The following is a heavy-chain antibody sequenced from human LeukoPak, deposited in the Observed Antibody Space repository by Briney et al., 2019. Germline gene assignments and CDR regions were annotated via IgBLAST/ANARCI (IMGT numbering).Heavy chain of an antibody. D-gene: IGHD2-2*01. V-gene: IGHV3-23*01. Sequence: PGGSLRLSCAASGFTFSSYVMSWVRQAPGKGLEWVSAISGSDGSTYYADSVKGRFTISRDNSKSALYLQMNSLRAEDTAVYYCANLKYCSSASCWGQGTLVTVSS. J-gene: IGHJ4*02. CDR1: GFTFSSYV. CDR2: ISGSDGST. CDR3: ANLKYCSSASC.